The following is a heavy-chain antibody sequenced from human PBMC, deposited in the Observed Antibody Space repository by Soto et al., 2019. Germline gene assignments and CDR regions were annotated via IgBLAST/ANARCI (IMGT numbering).Heavy chain of an antibody. CDR2: ISSSGSTI. CDR1: GFTFSSYE. CDR3: ARVGRRRITIFGVVTNYYYYGMDV. V-gene: IGHV3-48*03. Sequence: EVPLVESGGGLVQPGGSLRLSCAASGFTFSSYEMNWVRQAPGKGLEWVSYISSSGSTIYYADSVKGRFTISRDNAKNSLYLQMNSLRAEDTAVYYCARVGRRRITIFGVVTNYYYYGMDVWGQGTTVTVSS. J-gene: IGHJ6*02. D-gene: IGHD3-3*01.